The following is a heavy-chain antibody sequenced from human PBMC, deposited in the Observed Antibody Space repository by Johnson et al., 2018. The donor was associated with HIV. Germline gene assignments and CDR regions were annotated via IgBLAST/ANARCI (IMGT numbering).Heavy chain of an antibody. J-gene: IGHJ3*02. CDR2: ISYDGSNK. V-gene: IGHV3-30-3*02. Sequence: QEQLVESGGGVVQPGRSLRLSCAASGFTFSSYAMHWVRQAPGKGLEWVAVISYDGSNKYYADSVKGRFTISRDNSKNTLYLQMNSLRAEDTAVYYCAKLRPDRSGHRAFDIWGQGTMVTVSS. D-gene: IGHD2-15*01. CDR1: GFTFSSYA. CDR3: AKLRPDRSGHRAFDI.